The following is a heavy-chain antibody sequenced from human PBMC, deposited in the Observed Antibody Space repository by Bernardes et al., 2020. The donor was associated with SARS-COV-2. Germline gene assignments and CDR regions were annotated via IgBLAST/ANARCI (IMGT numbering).Heavy chain of an antibody. CDR2: LYSGGTT. Sequence: LRLSCEASGFSLSDYGMHWVRQAPGKGLEWVSLLYSGGTTYYADSVKGRFTVSRDNSKNTLFLQMSDLRAEDTAIYYCATAPHYYYGLDVWGQGTAVTVSS. V-gene: IGHV3-53*01. J-gene: IGHJ6*02. CDR1: GFSLSDYG. CDR3: ATAPHYYYGLDV.